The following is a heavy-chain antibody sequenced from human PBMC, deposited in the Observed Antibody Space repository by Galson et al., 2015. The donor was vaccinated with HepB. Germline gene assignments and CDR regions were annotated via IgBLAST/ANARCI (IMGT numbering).Heavy chain of an antibody. J-gene: IGHJ3*02. Sequence: SLRHSCAASGFTFSSYAMSWVRQAPGKGLEWVSAISGSGGSTYYADSVKGRFTISRDNSKNTLYLQMNSLRAEDTAVYYCAKAFPSMIVVVITTGGGAFDIWGQGTMVTVSS. V-gene: IGHV3-23*01. CDR3: AKAFPSMIVVVITTGGGAFDI. CDR1: GFTFSSYA. D-gene: IGHD3-22*01. CDR2: ISGSGGST.